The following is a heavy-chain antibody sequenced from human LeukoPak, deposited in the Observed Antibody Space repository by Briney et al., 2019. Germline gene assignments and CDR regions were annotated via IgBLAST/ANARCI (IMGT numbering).Heavy chain of an antibody. D-gene: IGHD3-3*01. CDR2: ISSSSYI. J-gene: IGHJ6*03. CDR1: GFTFSSYS. V-gene: IGHV3-21*01. CDR3: ARVHDHKYYYMDV. Sequence: GGSLRLSCAASGFTFSSYSMNWVRQAPGKGLEWVSSISSSSYIYYADSVKGRFTISRDNAKNSLYLQMNSLRAEDTAVYYCARVHDHKYYYMDVWGKGTTVTVSS.